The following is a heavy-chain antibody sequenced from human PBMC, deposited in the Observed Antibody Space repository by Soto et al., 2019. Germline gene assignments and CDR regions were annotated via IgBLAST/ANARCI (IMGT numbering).Heavy chain of an antibody. CDR2: IYHSGST. J-gene: IGHJ4*02. CDR1: GGSISSGGYS. V-gene: IGHV4-30-2*01. CDR3: ARNVDTAMVTPYYFDY. Sequence: SETLSLTCAVSGGSISSGGYSWSWIRQPPGKGLEWIGYIYHSGSTYYNPSLKSRVTISVDRSKNQFSLKLSSVTAADTAVYYRARNVDTAMVTPYYFDYWGQGTLVTISS. D-gene: IGHD5-18*01.